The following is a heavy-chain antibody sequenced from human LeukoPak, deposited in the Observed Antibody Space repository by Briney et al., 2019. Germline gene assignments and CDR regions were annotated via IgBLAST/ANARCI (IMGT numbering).Heavy chain of an antibody. CDR3: ARESTGSSWPN. CDR1: DGSINTPNYY. V-gene: IGHV4-39*07. J-gene: IGHJ4*02. CDR2: IFYRGST. Sequence: SETLSLTCTVSDGSINTPNYYWGWIRQPPGKGLEWIGNIFYRGSTYYGPSLKSRVTISVDTSKNQFSLKLSSVTAADTAVYYCARESTGSSWPNWGQGTLVTVSS. D-gene: IGHD6-13*01.